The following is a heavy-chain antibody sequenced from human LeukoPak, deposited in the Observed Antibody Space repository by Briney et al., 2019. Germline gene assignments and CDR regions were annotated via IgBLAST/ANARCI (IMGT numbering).Heavy chain of an antibody. V-gene: IGHV3-66*01. CDR1: GFTVSNNY. J-gene: IGHJ5*02. Sequence: GESLRLSCAPSGFTVSNNYMSWVRQAPGKGLEWVSVIYSGGSTYYADSVKGRFTISRDNSKNTLYLQVNSLRAEDTAVYYCARVRPTNWFDPWGQGTLVTVSS. CDR3: ARVRPTNWFDP. CDR2: IYSGGST. D-gene: IGHD1-26*01.